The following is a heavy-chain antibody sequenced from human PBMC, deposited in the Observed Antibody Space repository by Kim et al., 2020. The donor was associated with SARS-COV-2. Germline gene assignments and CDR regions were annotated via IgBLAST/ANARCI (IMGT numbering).Heavy chain of an antibody. CDR2: FDPEDGEI. V-gene: IGHV1-24*01. J-gene: IGHJ4*02. CDR3: ATGLPPGIAAAGTDY. D-gene: IGHD6-13*01. CDR1: GYTLTELS. Sequence: ASVKVSCKVSGYTLTELSMHWVRQAPGKGLEWMGGFDPEDGEIIYAQKFQGRVTMTEDTSTDTAYMELSSLRSEDTAVYYCATGLPPGIAAAGTDYWGQGTLVTVSS.